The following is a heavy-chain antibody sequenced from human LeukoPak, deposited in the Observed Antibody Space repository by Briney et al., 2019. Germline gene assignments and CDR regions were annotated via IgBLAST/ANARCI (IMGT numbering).Heavy chain of an antibody. D-gene: IGHD5-18*01. V-gene: IGHV1-24*01. J-gene: IGHJ4*02. CDR3: ATLAGRIQLWFAFDY. CDR2: FDLEDGET. Sequence: ASVKVSCKVSGYTLTELSMHWVRQAPGKGLEWMGGFDLEDGETIYAQKFQGRVTMTEDTSTDTAYMELSSLRSEDTAVYYCATLAGRIQLWFAFDYWGQGTLVTVSS. CDR1: GYTLTELS.